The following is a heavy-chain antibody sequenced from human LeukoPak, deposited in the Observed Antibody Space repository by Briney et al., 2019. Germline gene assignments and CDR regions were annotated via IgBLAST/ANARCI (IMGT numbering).Heavy chain of an antibody. J-gene: IGHJ4*02. CDR2: IYHSGST. CDR1: GYSISSGYY. D-gene: IGHD5-12*01. V-gene: IGHV4-38-2*02. CDR3: ARESSGYVGY. Sequence: SETLSLTCAVSGYSISSGYYWGWIRQPPGKGLEWIGSIYHSGSTYYNPSLKSRVTISVDTSKNQFSLNLSPVTAADTAVYYCARESSGYVGYWGQGTLVTVSS.